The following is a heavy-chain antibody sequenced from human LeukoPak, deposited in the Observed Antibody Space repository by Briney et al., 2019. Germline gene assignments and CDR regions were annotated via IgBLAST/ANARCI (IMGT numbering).Heavy chain of an antibody. CDR3: ARTYRLLYYGSGSYHFDY. CDR1: GGSISSGGYY. Sequence: PSQTLSLTCTVSGGSISSGGYYWSWIRQHPGKGLEWIGYIYYSGSTYYNPFLKSRVTISVDTSKNQFSLKLSSVTAADTAVYYCARTYRLLYYGSGSYHFDYWGQGTLVTVSS. V-gene: IGHV4-31*03. J-gene: IGHJ4*02. CDR2: IYYSGST. D-gene: IGHD3-10*01.